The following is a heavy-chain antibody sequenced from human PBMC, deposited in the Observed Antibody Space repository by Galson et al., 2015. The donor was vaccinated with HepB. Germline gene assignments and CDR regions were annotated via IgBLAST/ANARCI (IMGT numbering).Heavy chain of an antibody. D-gene: IGHD3-16*01. Sequence: SVKVSCKASGYTFTSYGISWVRQAPGQGLEWMGWISAYNGNTNYAQKLQGRVTMTTDTSTSTAYMELRSLRSDDTAVYYCARWGPYDYYYYYGMDVWGQGTTVTVSS. CDR1: GYTFTSYG. CDR2: ISAYNGNT. CDR3: ARWGPYDYYYYYGMDV. J-gene: IGHJ6*02. V-gene: IGHV1-18*04.